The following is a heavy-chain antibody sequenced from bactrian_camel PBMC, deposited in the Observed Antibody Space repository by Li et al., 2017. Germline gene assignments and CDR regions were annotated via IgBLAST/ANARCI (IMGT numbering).Heavy chain of an antibody. V-gene: IGHV3S31*01. CDR2: IYTLDDST. J-gene: IGHJ4*01. CDR1: GYTYASYC. CDR3: ALDPGASRCVGGTWPAQTLGIF. D-gene: IGHD3*01. Sequence: VQLVESGGGSVQAGGSLKLSCVASGYTYASYCMGWFRQAPGKQREGVATIYTLDDSTYYSDSVKGRFTISRDTAKNTMYLRMNSLKPEDTATYYCALDPGASRCVGGTWPAQTLGIFWGQGTQVTVS.